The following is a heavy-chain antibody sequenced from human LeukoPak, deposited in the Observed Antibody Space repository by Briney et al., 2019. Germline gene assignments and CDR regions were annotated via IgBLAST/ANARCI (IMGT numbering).Heavy chain of an antibody. CDR3: AHTDGSIAAAGYFDY. Sequence: SGPTLLKPTQTLTLTCTFSGFSLSTSGVGVGWIRQPPGKALEWLALIYWDDDKRYSPSLKSRLTITKDTSKNQVVLTMTNMDPVDTATYYCAHTDGSIAAAGYFDYWGQGTLVTVSS. CDR2: IYWDDDK. V-gene: IGHV2-5*02. CDR1: GFSLSTSGVG. D-gene: IGHD6-13*01. J-gene: IGHJ4*02.